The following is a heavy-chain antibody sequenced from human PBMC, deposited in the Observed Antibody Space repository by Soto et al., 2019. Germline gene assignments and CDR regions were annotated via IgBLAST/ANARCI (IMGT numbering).Heavy chain of an antibody. Sequence: GGSLRLSCAASGFTFSSYGMHWVRQAPGKGLEWVAVIWYDGSNKYYADSVKGRFTISRDNSKNTLYLQMNSLRAEDTAVYYCARGVVPAAMPLLHAFEIWGQGTMVTVSS. CDR1: GFTFSSYG. CDR2: IWYDGSNK. J-gene: IGHJ3*02. D-gene: IGHD2-2*01. CDR3: ARGVVPAAMPLLHAFEI. V-gene: IGHV3-33*01.